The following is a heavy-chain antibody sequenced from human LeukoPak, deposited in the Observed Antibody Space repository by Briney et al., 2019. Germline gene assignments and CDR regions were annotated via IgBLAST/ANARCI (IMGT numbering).Heavy chain of an antibody. CDR2: IYHSGST. Sequence: SETLSLTCTVSGYSISSGYYWGWIRQPPGKGLEWIGSIYHSGSTYYNPSLKNRVTIPLDTSKNQFSMKLSSVTAADTALYYCARVYYSWKIYYYYYMDVWGKGTTVTVSS. CDR1: GYSISSGYY. CDR3: ARVYYSWKIYYYYYMDV. D-gene: IGHD4-11*01. V-gene: IGHV4-38-2*02. J-gene: IGHJ6*03.